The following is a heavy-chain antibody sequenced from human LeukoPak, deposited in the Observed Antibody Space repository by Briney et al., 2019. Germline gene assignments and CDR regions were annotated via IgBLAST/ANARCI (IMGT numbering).Heavy chain of an antibody. J-gene: IGHJ3*02. V-gene: IGHV1-8*01. CDR2: MNSNSGNT. CDR3: ARGYNDAFDI. D-gene: IGHD1-14*01. CDR1: GYTFTSYD. Sequence: ASVKVSCKASGYTFTSYDINWVRQATGQGLEWMGWMNSNSGNTGYAQKFQGRVTMTRNTSISTAYMELSSLRSEDTAVCYCARGYNDAFDIWGQGTMVTVSS.